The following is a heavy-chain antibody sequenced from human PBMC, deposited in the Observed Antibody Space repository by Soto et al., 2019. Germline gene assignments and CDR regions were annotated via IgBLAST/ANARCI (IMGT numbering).Heavy chain of an antibody. CDR3: AREWFGELLYGFDY. J-gene: IGHJ4*02. V-gene: IGHV3-33*01. Sequence: GGSLRLSCAASGFTFSSYGMHWVRQAPGKGLEWVAVIWYDGSNKYYADSVKGRFTISRDNSKNTLYLQMNSLRAEDTAVYYCAREWFGELLYGFDYWGQGTLVTVSS. CDR1: GFTFSSYG. D-gene: IGHD3-10*01. CDR2: IWYDGSNK.